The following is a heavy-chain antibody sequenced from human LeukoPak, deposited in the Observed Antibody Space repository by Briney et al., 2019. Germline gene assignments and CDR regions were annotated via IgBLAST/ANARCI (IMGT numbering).Heavy chain of an antibody. CDR1: GFTFDDYA. Sequence: GGSLRLSCAASGFTFDDYAMHWVRQAPGKGLEWVSGISWNSGSIGYADSVKGRFTISRDNAENSLYLQMNSLRAEDTALYYCAKDSRVWFAGAFDIWGQGTMVTVSS. D-gene: IGHD3-9*01. J-gene: IGHJ3*02. CDR3: AKDSRVWFAGAFDI. CDR2: ISWNSGSI. V-gene: IGHV3-9*01.